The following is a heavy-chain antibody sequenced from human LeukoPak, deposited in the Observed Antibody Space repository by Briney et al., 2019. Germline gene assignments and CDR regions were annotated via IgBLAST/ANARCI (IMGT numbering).Heavy chain of an antibody. CDR2: IYHSGST. D-gene: IGHD2-15*01. CDR3: ARGPVVAAFYYFDY. V-gene: IGHV4-30-2*01. J-gene: IGHJ4*02. CDR1: GGSISSGGYY. Sequence: SQTLSLTCTVSGGSISSGGYYWSWIRQPPGKGLEWIGYIYHSGSTYYNPSLKSRVTISVDRSKNQFSLKLSSVTAADTAVYYCARGPVVAAFYYFDYWGQGTLVTVSS.